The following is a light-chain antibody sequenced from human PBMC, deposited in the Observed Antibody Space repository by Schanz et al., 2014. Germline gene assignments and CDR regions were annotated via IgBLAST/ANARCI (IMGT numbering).Light chain of an antibody. J-gene: IGKJ1*01. Sequence: DIQMTQSPSSLSASVGDRVNITCRASQSISSYLNWYQQKPGKAPKLLIYAASSLQSGVPSRFSGSGSGTDFTLTISGLQPADFATYYCQQTYNRPWTFGQGTKVEIK. CDR2: AAS. CDR3: QQTYNRPWT. CDR1: QSISSY. V-gene: IGKV1-39*01.